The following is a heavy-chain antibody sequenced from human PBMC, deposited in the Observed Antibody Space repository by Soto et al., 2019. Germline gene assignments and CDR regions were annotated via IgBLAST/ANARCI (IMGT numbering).Heavy chain of an antibody. D-gene: IGHD3-16*01. Sequence: EVQLLESGGGLVQPGGSLRLSCAVSGFTFSSYAMSWVRQAPGKGLEWVSGISGSDGSTYYADSVKGRFTISRDNSKNTVCLRLTSLRAEDTAVYYCAKQIRRNGRVGVGYWGQGTLVTVSS. CDR1: GFTFSSYA. CDR3: AKQIRRNGRVGVGY. V-gene: IGHV3-23*01. CDR2: ISGSDGST. J-gene: IGHJ4*02.